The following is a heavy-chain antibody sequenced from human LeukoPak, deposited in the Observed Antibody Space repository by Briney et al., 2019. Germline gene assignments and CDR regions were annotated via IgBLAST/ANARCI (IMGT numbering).Heavy chain of an antibody. D-gene: IGHD3-10*01. CDR3: ARVRRYYGSGSSIDY. Sequence: GGSLRLACAASGFTFSSYWMSWVRQAPGKGLEWVANIKEGGSEKYYVDSVKGRFTISRDNAKNSLFLQMNSLRAEDTAVYYCARVRRYYGSGSSIDYWGQGTLVTVSS. V-gene: IGHV3-7*05. CDR2: IKEGGSEK. CDR1: GFTFSSYW. J-gene: IGHJ4*02.